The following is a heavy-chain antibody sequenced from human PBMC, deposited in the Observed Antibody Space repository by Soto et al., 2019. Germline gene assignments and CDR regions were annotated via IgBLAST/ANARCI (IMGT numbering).Heavy chain of an antibody. Sequence: EVQLLESGGGLVQPGGSLRLSCAASGFNLSSYAMNWVRQAPGKGLEWVSTISGSGGGTYYADSVKGRFTISSDNSKNTLYLQMNSLRAEDTAVYYCAKVGWDTMTTVTKGYFQHWGQGTLVTVSS. V-gene: IGHV3-23*01. CDR1: GFNLSSYA. D-gene: IGHD4-17*01. J-gene: IGHJ1*01. CDR2: ISGSGGGT. CDR3: AKVGWDTMTTVTKGYFQH.